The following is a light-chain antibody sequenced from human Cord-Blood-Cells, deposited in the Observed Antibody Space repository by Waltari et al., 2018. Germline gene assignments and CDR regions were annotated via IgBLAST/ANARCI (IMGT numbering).Light chain of an antibody. J-gene: IGKJ2*01. Sequence: DIQMTQSPSSLSASVGDKVTITCTASQDISNYLNLYQQKPGKAPKLLIYDATNLETGVPSRFSGSGSGTDFTFTISSLQPEDIATYYCQQYDNLPYTFGQGTKLEIK. V-gene: IGKV1-33*01. CDR1: QDISNY. CDR3: QQYDNLPYT. CDR2: DAT.